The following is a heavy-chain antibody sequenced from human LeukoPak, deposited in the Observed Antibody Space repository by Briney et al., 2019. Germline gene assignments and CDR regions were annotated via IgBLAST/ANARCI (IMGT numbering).Heavy chain of an antibody. Sequence: PSETLSLTCTVSGGSISSSSYYWGWIRQPPGKGLEWIGSIYHGGNTYYNPSLKSRVTISVDTSKNQFSLKVSSVTAADTAVYYCARCHLRGYFDNWGQGTLVTVSS. D-gene: IGHD3-10*01. V-gene: IGHV4-39*01. CDR2: IYHGGNT. J-gene: IGHJ4*02. CDR3: ARCHLRGYFDN. CDR1: GGSISSSSYY.